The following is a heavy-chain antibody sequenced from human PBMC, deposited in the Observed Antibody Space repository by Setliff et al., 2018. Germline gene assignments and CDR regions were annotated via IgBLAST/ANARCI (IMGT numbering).Heavy chain of an antibody. J-gene: IGHJ3*01. CDR1: GGTFSSYA. Sequence: GASVKVSCKASGGTFSSYAISWVRQAPGQGLEWMGGIIPMFGTANYAQKFQGRVTITADESTSTAYMELRSLRSDDMAVYFCARSDHLVVDGFDVWGQGTMVTVSS. CDR2: IIPMFGTA. D-gene: IGHD3-16*01. CDR3: ARSDHLVVDGFDV. V-gene: IGHV1-69*13.